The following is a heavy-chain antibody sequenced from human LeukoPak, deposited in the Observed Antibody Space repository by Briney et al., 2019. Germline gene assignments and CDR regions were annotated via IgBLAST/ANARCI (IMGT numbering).Heavy chain of an antibody. CDR1: GYSISSGYY. V-gene: IGHV4-38-2*01. CDR3: ARQGVDFWSGYAATYHFDY. D-gene: IGHD3-3*01. J-gene: IGHJ4*02. CDR2: IYHSGST. Sequence: PETLSLTCAVSGYSISSGYYWGWIRQPPGKGLEWIGSIYHSGSTYYNPSLMSRVTISVDTSKNQFSLNLSSVTAVDTAVYYCARQGVDFWSGYAATYHFDYWGQGTLVTFSS.